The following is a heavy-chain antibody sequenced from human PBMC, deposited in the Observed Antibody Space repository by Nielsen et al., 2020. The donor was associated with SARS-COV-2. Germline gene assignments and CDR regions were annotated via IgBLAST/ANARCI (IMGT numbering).Heavy chain of an antibody. D-gene: IGHD3-22*01. J-gene: IGHJ3*01. V-gene: IGHV3-9*01. CDR1: GFTFSSYA. CDR3: AKADDSSGYY. CDR2: ISWNSGSI. Sequence: SLKISCAASGFTFSSYAMHWVRQAPGKGLEWVLGISWNSGSIGYADSVKGRFTISRDNAKNSLYLQINSLRAEDTALYYCAKADDSSGYYWGQGTMVTVSS.